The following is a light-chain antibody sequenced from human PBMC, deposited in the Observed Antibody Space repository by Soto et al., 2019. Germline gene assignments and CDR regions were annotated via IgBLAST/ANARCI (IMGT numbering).Light chain of an antibody. J-gene: IGLJ2*01. CDR2: EVT. CDR1: SRDVGIYKY. V-gene: IGLV2-14*01. Sequence: QSALTQHASVSGSPRQSITISCTGTSRDVGIYKYVSWYQQHPGKAPNLIIYEVTNRPSGVSDRFSGSKSGNTASLTISGLQAEDEADYYCSSFTSSSTVVFGGGTKLTVL. CDR3: SSFTSSSTVV.